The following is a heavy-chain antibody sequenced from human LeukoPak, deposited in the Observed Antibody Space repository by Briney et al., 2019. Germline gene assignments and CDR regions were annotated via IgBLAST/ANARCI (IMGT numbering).Heavy chain of an antibody. Sequence: ASVKVSCKASGYTFTSYYMHWVRQAPGQGLEWMGIINPSGCSTSYAQKFQGRVTMTRDTSTSTVYMELSSLRSEDTAVYYCARDSPLYGSGSYYNDEYFQHWGQGTLVTVSS. J-gene: IGHJ1*01. CDR1: GYTFTSYY. CDR3: ARDSPLYGSGSYYNDEYFQH. CDR2: INPSGCST. D-gene: IGHD3-10*01. V-gene: IGHV1-46*03.